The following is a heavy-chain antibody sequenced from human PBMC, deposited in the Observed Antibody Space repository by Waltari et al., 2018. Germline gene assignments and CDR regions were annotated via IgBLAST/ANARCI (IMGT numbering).Heavy chain of an antibody. CDR3: ARDPGPIVGAPDF. V-gene: IGHV1-2*02. J-gene: IGHJ4*02. CDR1: GCTFSDYH. CDR2: INPKNGDT. D-gene: IGHD1-26*01. Sequence: QVQLVQSGTEVKKPGASVRVSCQASGCTFSDYHLHWVRQTPGQGFEWMGWINPKNGDTSYAQNFLGRVTMTRDTSINTAYMDLSGLRSDDAAVFYCARDPGPIVGAPDFWGQGTLVTVSS.